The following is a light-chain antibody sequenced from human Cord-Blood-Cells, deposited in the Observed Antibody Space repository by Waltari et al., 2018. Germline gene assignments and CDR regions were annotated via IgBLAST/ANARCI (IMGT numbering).Light chain of an antibody. V-gene: IGLV2-14*01. CDR1: SSDVGGYNY. Sequence: QSALTQPASVSGSPGQSITISCTGTSSDVGGYNYVSWYQPHPGKAPKLMIYDVSNRPSGVSNRFSGSKSGNTASLTISGLQAEDEADYYCSSYTSGSTLTVFGGGTKLTVL. CDR3: SSYTSGSTLTV. J-gene: IGLJ3*02. CDR2: DVS.